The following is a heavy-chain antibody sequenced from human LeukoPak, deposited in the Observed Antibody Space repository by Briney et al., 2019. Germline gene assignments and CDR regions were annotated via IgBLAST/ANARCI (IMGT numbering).Heavy chain of an antibody. CDR2: ISGSGDTT. J-gene: IGHJ3*02. CDR1: GGTFSSYA. V-gene: IGHV3-23*01. D-gene: IGHD3-10*01. CDR3: AKGFYASGSSGTFDI. Sequence: ASVKVSCKASGGTFSSYAMSWVRQAPGKGLEWVSIISGSGDTTYYADSVKGRFTISRDNSKNTLYLQMNSLRVEDTAVYYCAKGFYASGSSGTFDIWGQGTMVTVSS.